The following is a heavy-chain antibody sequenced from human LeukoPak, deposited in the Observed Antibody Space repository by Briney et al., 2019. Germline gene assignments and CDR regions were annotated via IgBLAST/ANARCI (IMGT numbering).Heavy chain of an antibody. J-gene: IGHJ6*03. Sequence: EASVKVSCKASGGTFSSYAISWVRQAPGQGLEWMGGIIPIFGTANYAQKFQGRVTITADKSTSTAYMELSRLRSDDTAVYYCARDHRLLWFGELSPYYYYYYYMDVWGKGTTVTISS. CDR1: GGTFSSYA. V-gene: IGHV1-69*06. CDR2: IIPIFGTA. D-gene: IGHD3-10*01. CDR3: ARDHRLLWFGELSPYYYYYYYMDV.